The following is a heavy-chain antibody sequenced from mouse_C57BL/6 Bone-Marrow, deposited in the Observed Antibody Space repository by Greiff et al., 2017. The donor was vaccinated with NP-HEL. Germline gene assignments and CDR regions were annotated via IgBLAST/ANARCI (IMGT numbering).Heavy chain of an antibody. D-gene: IGHD2-4*01. CDR1: GFSFNTYA. V-gene: IGHV10-1*01. J-gene: IGHJ3*01. CDR3: VRHENYDDDVWFAY. Sequence: EVQRVESGGGLVQPKGSLKLSCAASGFSFNTYAMNWVRQAPGKGLEWVARIRSKSNNYATYYADSVKDRFTISRDDSESMLYLQMNNLKTEDTAMYYCVRHENYDDDVWFAYWGQGTLVTVSA. CDR2: IRSKSNNYAT.